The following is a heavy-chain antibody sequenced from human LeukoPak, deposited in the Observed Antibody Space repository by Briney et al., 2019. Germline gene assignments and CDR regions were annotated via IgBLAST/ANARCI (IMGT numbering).Heavy chain of an antibody. J-gene: IGHJ3*02. CDR1: GFTFSSSW. D-gene: IGHD3-10*01. Sequence: PGGSLRLSWAASGFTFSSSWMSWVRQAPGKGLEWEANMKEDGSQKYYVGSVRGRFTISRDNAKNSLYLQMNSLRAEDTAVYYCATGFGPYEIWGQGTMVTVSS. V-gene: IGHV3-7*01. CDR2: MKEDGSQK. CDR3: ATGFGPYEI.